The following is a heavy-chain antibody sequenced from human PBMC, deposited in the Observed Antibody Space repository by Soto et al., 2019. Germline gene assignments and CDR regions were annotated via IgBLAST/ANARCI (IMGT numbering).Heavy chain of an antibody. V-gene: IGHV3-30*03. Sequence: QAHLVESGGGVVQPGRSLRLSCAASGFTFTSYGMHWVRQAPGTRLEWVAVISYDGGLQHYADSVKGRFTISRDNSKNMVLMQMNSLRAEDKAVYYCVSDRGYGHAAVPYSWGQVTLVSVSS. D-gene: IGHD5-18*01. CDR3: VSDRGYGHAAVPYS. CDR1: GFTFTSYG. CDR2: ISYDGGLQ. J-gene: IGHJ4*02.